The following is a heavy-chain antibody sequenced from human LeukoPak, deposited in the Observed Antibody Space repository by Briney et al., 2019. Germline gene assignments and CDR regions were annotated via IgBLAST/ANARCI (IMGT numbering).Heavy chain of an antibody. V-gene: IGHV3-23*01. CDR2: ISGSGGST. Sequence: GGSLRLSCAASGFTFSSYAMGWVRQAPGKGLEWVSAISGSGGSTYYADSVKGRFTISRDNSKNTLYLQMNSLRAEDTAVYYCATDLHQPPFPHWGQGTLVTVSS. J-gene: IGHJ1*01. CDR1: GFTFSSYA. D-gene: IGHD2-2*01. CDR3: ATDLHQPPFPH.